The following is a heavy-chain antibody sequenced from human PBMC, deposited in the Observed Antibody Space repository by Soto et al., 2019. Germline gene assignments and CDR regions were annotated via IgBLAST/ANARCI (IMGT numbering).Heavy chain of an antibody. V-gene: IGHV3-30*18. CDR1: GFTFSSYG. CDR3: AKDSGSGSYYLYYYVMDV. D-gene: IGHD3-10*01. CDR2: ISYDGSNK. Sequence: QVQLVESGGGVVQPGRSLRLSCAASGFTFSSYGMHWVRQAPGKGLEWVAVISYDGSNKYYADSVKGRFTISRDNSKNTLYLQMNSLRAEDTAVYYCAKDSGSGSYYLYYYVMDVWGQGTTVTVSS. J-gene: IGHJ6*02.